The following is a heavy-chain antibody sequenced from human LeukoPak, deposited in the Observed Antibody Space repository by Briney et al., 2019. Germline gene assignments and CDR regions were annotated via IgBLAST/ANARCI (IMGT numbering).Heavy chain of an antibody. D-gene: IGHD3-10*01. CDR2: IDWNSGAL. CDR3: VKDRAANLYGSGAFES. V-gene: IGHV3-9*01. J-gene: IGHJ4*02. CDR1: GFTFDDYG. Sequence: PGRSLRLSCAASGFTFDDYGIHWVRQAPGKGLEWVSGIDWNSGALGYADSVKGRFTISRDNAKNSPYLQMNSLRAEDTALYYCVKDRAANLYGSGAFESWGQGTLVTVSS.